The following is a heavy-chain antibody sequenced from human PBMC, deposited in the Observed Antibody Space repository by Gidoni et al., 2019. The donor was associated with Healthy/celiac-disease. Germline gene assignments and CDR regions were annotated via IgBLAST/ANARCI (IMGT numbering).Heavy chain of an antibody. CDR2: INHSGST. CDR3: ARASLYGLRYKYFQH. V-gene: IGHV4-34*01. J-gene: IGHJ1*01. CDR1: GGSFSGYY. Sequence: QVQLQQWGAGLLQPSETLSLTCAVYGGSFSGYYWSWIRQPPGKGLEWIGEINHSGSTNYNPSLKSRVTISVDTSKNQFSRKLSSVTAADTAVYYCARASLYGLRYKYFQHWGQGTLVTVSS. D-gene: IGHD1-20*01.